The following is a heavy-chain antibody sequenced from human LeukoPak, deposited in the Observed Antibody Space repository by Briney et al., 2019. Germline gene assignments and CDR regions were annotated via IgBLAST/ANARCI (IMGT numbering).Heavy chain of an antibody. CDR1: GFIFSSYG. CDR3: AKDSRPTSGSYYYYGMDV. Sequence: PGRSLRLSCAASGFIFSSYGMHWVRQAPGKGLEWVAVISYDGSNKYYADSVKGRFTISRDNSKNTLYLQMNSLRAEDTAVYYCAKDSRPTSGSYYYYGMDVWGQGTTVTVSS. CDR2: ISYDGSNK. D-gene: IGHD1-26*01. J-gene: IGHJ6*02. V-gene: IGHV3-30*18.